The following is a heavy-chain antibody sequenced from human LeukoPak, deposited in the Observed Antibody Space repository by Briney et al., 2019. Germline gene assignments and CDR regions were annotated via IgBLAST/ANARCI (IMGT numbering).Heavy chain of an antibody. Sequence: GGSLRLSCAASGFTFSSYAMSWVRQAPGKGLEWVSAISGSGGSTYYAYSVKGRFTISRDNSKNTLYLQRNSLRAEDTAVYYCALVRQWLAIDYWGQGTLVTVSS. CDR1: GFTFSSYA. CDR2: ISGSGGST. V-gene: IGHV3-23*01. J-gene: IGHJ4*02. D-gene: IGHD6-19*01. CDR3: ALVRQWLAIDY.